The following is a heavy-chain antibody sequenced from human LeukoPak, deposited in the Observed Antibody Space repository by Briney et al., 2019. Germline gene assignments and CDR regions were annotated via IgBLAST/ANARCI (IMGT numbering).Heavy chain of an antibody. V-gene: IGHV1-2*02. Sequence: GASVKVSCKASGYTFTGYYMHWVRQAPGQGLEWMGWINPNSGGTNYAQKFQGRVTMTRDTSISTAYMELSRLRSDDTAVYYCARGAALLWFGELSKTFDPWGQGTLVTVSS. CDR1: GYTFTGYY. D-gene: IGHD3-10*01. CDR2: INPNSGGT. J-gene: IGHJ5*02. CDR3: ARGAALLWFGELSKTFDP.